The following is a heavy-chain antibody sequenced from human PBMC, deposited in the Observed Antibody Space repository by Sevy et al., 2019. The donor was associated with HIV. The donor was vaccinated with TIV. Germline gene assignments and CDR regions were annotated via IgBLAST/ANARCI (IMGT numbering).Heavy chain of an antibody. V-gene: IGHV1-58*02. D-gene: IGHD6-19*01. CDR1: GFTFTSSA. J-gene: IGHJ6*02. Sequence: ASVKVSCKASGFTFTSSAMQWVRQARGQRLEWIGWIVVGYGNTNYAQKFRERVTITRDMSTSTAYMELSGLRSEGTAVYYCAAADSYSSGWYPNYAMDVWGQGTTVTVSS. CDR2: IVVGYGNT. CDR3: AAADSYSSGWYPNYAMDV.